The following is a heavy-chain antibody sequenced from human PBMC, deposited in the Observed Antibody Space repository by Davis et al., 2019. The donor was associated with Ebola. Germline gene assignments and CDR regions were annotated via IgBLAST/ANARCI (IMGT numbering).Heavy chain of an antibody. CDR3: ASAPTLFPLVS. CDR2: VKSKTDGETI. CDR1: GFTFSNAW. D-gene: IGHD3-10*01. Sequence: GESLKISCVGSGFTFSNAWMNWVRQAPGKGLEWVGRVKSKTDGETIDYTAPVKGRFTISRDDLRNTLYLQLNSLGTMVTVSSGSASAPTLFPLVSW. V-gene: IGHV3-15*05. J-gene: IGHJ5*01.